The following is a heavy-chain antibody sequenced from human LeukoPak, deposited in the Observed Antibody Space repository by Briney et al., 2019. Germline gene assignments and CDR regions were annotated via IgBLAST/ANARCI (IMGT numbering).Heavy chain of an antibody. CDR1: DGSISSSNW. J-gene: IGHJ4*02. CDR3: ARGGWNKFDY. V-gene: IGHV4-4*02. CDR2: IFYSGTT. D-gene: IGHD3-22*01. Sequence: SGTLSLTCAVSDGSISSSNWWTWVRQPPGKGLEWIGFIFYSGTTNYNPSLKSRVTISVDTSKNQFSLKLSSVTAADTAVYYCARGGWNKFDYWGQGTLVTVSS.